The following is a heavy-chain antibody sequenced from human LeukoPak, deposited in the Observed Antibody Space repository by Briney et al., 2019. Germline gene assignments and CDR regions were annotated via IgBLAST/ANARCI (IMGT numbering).Heavy chain of an antibody. CDR3: ARLRDYYDSSGYYGYAFDI. J-gene: IGHJ3*02. Sequence: SETLSLTCAVSAGSIGNYYRSWIRQPPGKGLEWIGYIYYSGSTSYNPSLKSRVTISVDTSRNQFSLKLSSVTAADAAVYYCARLRDYYDSSGYYGYAFDIWGQGTMVTVSS. V-gene: IGHV4-59*01. CDR1: AGSIGNYY. D-gene: IGHD3-22*01. CDR2: IYYSGST.